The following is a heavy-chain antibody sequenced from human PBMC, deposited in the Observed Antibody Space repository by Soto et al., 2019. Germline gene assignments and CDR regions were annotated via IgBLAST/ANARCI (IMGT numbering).Heavy chain of an antibody. J-gene: IGHJ4*02. CDR2: SYLYDEK. CDR3: AHSTSSLYCDFWSGSSTFSYFDY. CDR1: GFSLSTSGVG. V-gene: IGHV2-5*01. D-gene: IGHD3-3*01. Sequence: QITLKESGPTLVKPTQTLTLTCTFSGFSLSTSGVGVGWIRQPPGKALEWLALSYLYDEKRYSPSLKSRLTIAKVTSKNQVVLTMTNIKTVDTTTYYGAHSTSSLYCDFWSGSSTFSYFDYWGQGTLVTVSS.